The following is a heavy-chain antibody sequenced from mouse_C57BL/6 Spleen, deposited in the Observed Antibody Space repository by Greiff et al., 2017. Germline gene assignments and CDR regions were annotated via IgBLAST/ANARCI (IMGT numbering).Heavy chain of an antibody. J-gene: IGHJ2*01. CDR2: IYPGGGYT. CDR3: ARSPYYDYYFDY. Sequence: QVQLKESGAELVRPGTSVKMSCKASGYTFTNYWIGWAKQRPGHGLEWIGDIYPGGGYTNYNEKFKGKATLTADKSSSTAYMQFSSLTSEDSAIYYCARSPYYDYYFDYWGQGTTLTVSS. CDR1: GYTFTNYW. V-gene: IGHV1-63*01. D-gene: IGHD2-4*01.